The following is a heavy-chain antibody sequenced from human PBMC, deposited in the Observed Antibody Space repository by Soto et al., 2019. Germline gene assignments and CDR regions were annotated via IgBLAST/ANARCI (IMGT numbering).Heavy chain of an antibody. CDR3: ARQWDYNILTGYSYCFDN. CDR1: GYSCGTYW. V-gene: IGHV5-51*01. CDR2: IYPDDSDT. D-gene: IGHD3-9*01. Sequence: XESMKISFKASGYSCGTYWIGWVRQIPGKGLEWMGIIYPDDSDTRYSPSFQGQVTISVDTSTDTAYLQWRSLKASDTAMYYCARQWDYNILTGYSYCFDNWGQGTQVTVSS. J-gene: IGHJ4*02.